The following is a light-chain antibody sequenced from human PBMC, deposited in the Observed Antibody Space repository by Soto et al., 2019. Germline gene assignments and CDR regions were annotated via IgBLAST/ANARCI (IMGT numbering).Light chain of an antibody. Sequence: EIVMTKSQGTLSLSPVERATISCRASQSVSSRLAWYQQKPGQAPRLLISGASSRATGIPDRFSGSGFGTDFSLTTRRLEPEDFALYYCQHYAGGSRITFGQGTQLEIK. J-gene: IGKJ5*01. CDR2: GAS. CDR3: QHYAGGSRIT. CDR1: QSVSSR. V-gene: IGKV3-20*01.